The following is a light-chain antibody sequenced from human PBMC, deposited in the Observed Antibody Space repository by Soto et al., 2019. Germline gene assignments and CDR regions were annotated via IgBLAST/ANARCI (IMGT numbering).Light chain of an antibody. CDR1: QSVSVN. Sequence: EIVISHSPATLSVSPGERATLSCRASQSVSVNLAWYQQKPGQPPRLLIYGASTRATGIPARFSGSGSGTEFTLTISRLEPEDFAVYYCQQYGSSPITFGQGTRLEIK. V-gene: IGKV3-15*01. CDR2: GAS. CDR3: QQYGSSPIT. J-gene: IGKJ5*01.